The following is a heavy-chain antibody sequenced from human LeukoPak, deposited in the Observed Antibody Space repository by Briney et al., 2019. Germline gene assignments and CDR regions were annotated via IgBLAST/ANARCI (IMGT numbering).Heavy chain of an antibody. J-gene: IGHJ4*02. CDR2: INHSGST. CDR3: ARGVFLRGYRPFDY. D-gene: IGHD5-18*01. CDR1: GGSFNGYY. Sequence: SETLSLTCAVYGGSFNGYYWSWIRQPPGKGLEWIGEINHSGSTNYNPSLKSRVTISVDTSKNQFSLKLSSVTAADTAVYYCARGVFLRGYRPFDYWGQGTLVTVSS. V-gene: IGHV4-34*01.